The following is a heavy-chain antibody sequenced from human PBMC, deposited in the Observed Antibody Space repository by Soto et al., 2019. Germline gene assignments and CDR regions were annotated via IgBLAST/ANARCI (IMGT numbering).Heavy chain of an antibody. V-gene: IGHV3-11*05. D-gene: IGHD5-12*01. CDR3: ARDHRRYSGYDYVDY. CDR1: GFTFSDYY. Sequence: GGSLRLSCVASGFTFSDYYMSWIRQAPGKGLEWVSYIIIISSYTNYADSVKGRFTISRDNAKNSLYLQMNTLRAEDTAVYYCARDHRRYSGYDYVDYWGQGTLVTVSS. J-gene: IGHJ4*02. CDR2: IIIISSYT.